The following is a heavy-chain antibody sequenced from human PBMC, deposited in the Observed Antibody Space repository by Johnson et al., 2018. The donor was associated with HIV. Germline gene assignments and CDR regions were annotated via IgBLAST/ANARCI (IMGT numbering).Heavy chain of an antibody. Sequence: QVQLVESGGGVVQPGRSLRLSCAASGFTFSSYAMHWVRQAPGKGLEWVAVISYDGSNKYYADSVKGRFTISRDNSKNTLYLQRNSLRAEDTAVSYCAKVLKAGGRMNDGFDIWGQGTLVTVSS. CDR2: ISYDGSNK. V-gene: IGHV3-30-3*01. J-gene: IGHJ3*02. D-gene: IGHD1-26*01. CDR1: GFTFSSYA. CDR3: AKVLKAGGRMNDGFDI.